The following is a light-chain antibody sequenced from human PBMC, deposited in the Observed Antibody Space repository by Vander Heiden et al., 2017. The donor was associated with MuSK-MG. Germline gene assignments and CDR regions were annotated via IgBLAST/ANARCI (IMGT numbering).Light chain of an antibody. J-gene: IGKJ4*01. CDR1: QGISSY. CDR2: GAS. CDR3: QQVYSYALT. Sequence: DIQLTQSPSFLSASVGDRVTITCRASQGISSYLAWYQQKPGKAPNLLIYGASTFQSPVPSTLRGSASATEFTLTIRSLQPAHFATYYSQQVYSYALTFRGGT. V-gene: IGKV1-9*01.